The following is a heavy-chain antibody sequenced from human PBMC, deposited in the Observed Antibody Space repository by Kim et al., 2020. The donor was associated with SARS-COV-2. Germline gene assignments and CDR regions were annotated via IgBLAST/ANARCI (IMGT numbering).Heavy chain of an antibody. Sequence: ADSVKGRFTISRDSSKNSLYLQMNSLRGEDTAVYYCARDTSGVTNYGMDVWGQGTTVTVSS. CDR3: ARDTSGVTNYGMDV. V-gene: IGHV3-30*01. J-gene: IGHJ6*02. D-gene: IGHD2-21*02.